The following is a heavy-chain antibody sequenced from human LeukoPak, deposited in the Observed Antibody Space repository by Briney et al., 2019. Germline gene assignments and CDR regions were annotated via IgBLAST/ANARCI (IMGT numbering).Heavy chain of an antibody. D-gene: IGHD2-2*01. CDR2: IIPILGIA. J-gene: IGHJ4*02. CDR3: ARESYCSSTSCYLDY. V-gene: IGHV1-69*04. CDR1: GGTFSSYA. Sequence: GASVKVSCKASGGTFSSYAISWVRQAPGQGLERMGRIIPILGIANYAQKFQGRVTITADKSTSTAYMELSSLRSEDTAVYYCARESYCSSTSCYLDYWGQGTLVTVSS.